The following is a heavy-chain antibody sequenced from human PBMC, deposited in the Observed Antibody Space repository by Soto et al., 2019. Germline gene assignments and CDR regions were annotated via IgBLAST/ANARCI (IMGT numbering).Heavy chain of an antibody. J-gene: IGHJ4*02. V-gene: IGHV1-2*04. D-gene: IGHD5-18*01. CDR1: GYTFTGYY. CDR2: INPNSGGT. CDR3: ARDQEIQLWSNYFDY. Sequence: ASVKVSCKASGYTFTGYYMHWVRQAPGQGLEWMGWINPNSGGTNYAQKFQGWVTMTRDTSISTAYMELSRLRSDDTAVYYCARDQEIQLWSNYFDYWGQGTLVTVPS.